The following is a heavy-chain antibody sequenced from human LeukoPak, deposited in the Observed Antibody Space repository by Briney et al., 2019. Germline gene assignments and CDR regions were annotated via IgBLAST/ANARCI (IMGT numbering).Heavy chain of an antibody. J-gene: IGHJ4*02. CDR1: GFIFRSHG. Sequence: GGSLRLSCAASGFIFRSHGMNWVRQAPGKGLEWVSGISPSGDITYYADSVKGRFTISRDNSKNTVYLQMDSLRFEDAAVYYCAQDLAWGAFDFWGQGTLVTVSS. V-gene: IGHV3-23*01. D-gene: IGHD7-27*01. CDR3: AQDLAWGAFDF. CDR2: ISPSGDIT.